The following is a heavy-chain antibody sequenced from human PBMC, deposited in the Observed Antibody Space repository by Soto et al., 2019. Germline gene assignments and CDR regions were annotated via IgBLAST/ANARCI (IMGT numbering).Heavy chain of an antibody. D-gene: IGHD3-22*01. CDR3: ARDSSGYLGLAY. V-gene: IGHV1-18*04. Sequence: GASVKVSCKASGYTFTSYGFNCVRQAPGQGLEWMGWISAHNGNTNYPQRFQGRVTMTTDTSTSTAYMELTSLRSDDTAVYYCARDSSGYLGLAYWGQGTLVTVS. CDR2: ISAHNGNT. J-gene: IGHJ4*02. CDR1: GYTFTSYG.